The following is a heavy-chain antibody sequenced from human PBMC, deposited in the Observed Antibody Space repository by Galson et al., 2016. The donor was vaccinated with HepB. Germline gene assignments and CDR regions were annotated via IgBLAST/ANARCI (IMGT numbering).Heavy chain of an antibody. Sequence: SVKVSCKVSGYALTELSMNWVRQAPGKGLEWMGNFDPENVETIYAQKFQGRVTMTDDTSRDTAYMELSSLTSEDTAVYFCAAAFSGWPRDDAFYIWGQGTKVTVSS. CDR1: GYALTELS. CDR3: AAAFSGWPRDDAFYI. CDR2: FDPENVET. J-gene: IGHJ3*02. D-gene: IGHD6-19*01. V-gene: IGHV1-24*01.